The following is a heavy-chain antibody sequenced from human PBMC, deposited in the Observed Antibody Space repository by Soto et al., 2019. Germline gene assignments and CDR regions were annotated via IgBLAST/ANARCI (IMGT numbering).Heavy chain of an antibody. V-gene: IGHV4-59*01. CDR3: ARDPGYGYEASFGH. J-gene: IGHJ4*02. CDR1: GGSISSYY. CDR2: IYYSGST. Sequence: SETLSLTCTVSGGSISSYYWSWIRQPPGKGLEWIGYIYYSGSTNYNPSLKSRVTISVDTSKNQFSLKLSSVTAADTAVYYCARDPGYGYEASFGHCGRVTRVTVAS. D-gene: IGHD5-18*01.